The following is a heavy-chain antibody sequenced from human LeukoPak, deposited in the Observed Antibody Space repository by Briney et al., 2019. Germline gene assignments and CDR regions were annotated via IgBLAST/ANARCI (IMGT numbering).Heavy chain of an antibody. V-gene: IGHV4-30-4*08. J-gene: IGHJ4*02. CDR3: ARGRDSDY. D-gene: IGHD3-22*01. CDR2: IYYSGST. CDR1: GGSISSGDYY. Sequence: SSETLSLTCTVSGGSISSGDYYWSWIRQPPGKGLEWTGYIYYSGSTYYNPSLKSRVTISVDTSKNQFSLKLSSVTAADTAVYYCARGRDSDYWGQGTLVTVSS.